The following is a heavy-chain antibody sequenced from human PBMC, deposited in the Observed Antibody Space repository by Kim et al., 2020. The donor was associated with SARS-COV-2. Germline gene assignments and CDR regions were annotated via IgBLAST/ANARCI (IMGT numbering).Heavy chain of an antibody. D-gene: IGHD2-8*01. CDR1: GFTFSNYN. CDR2: IRSSTSYI. CDR3: ARGALNLDYYFDY. J-gene: IGHJ4*02. V-gene: IGHV3-21*01. Sequence: GGSLRLSCAASGFTFSNYNMNWVRQAPGKGLEWVSSIRSSTSYIYYADSVKGRFTISRDNAKNSLYLQMNSLRAEDTAVYYCARGALNLDYYFDYWGLGTLVTVSS.